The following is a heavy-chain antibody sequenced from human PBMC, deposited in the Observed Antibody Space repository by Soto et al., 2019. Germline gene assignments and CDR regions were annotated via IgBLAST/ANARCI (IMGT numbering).Heavy chain of an antibody. Sequence: EXLSLTCTFSGGXISSYYWIWIRRPPGKGLEWIGYIYYSGSTNYNPSLKSRVTISVDTSKNQFSLKLSSVTASDTAVYYCAQSYGSSSWFEPWGQGTLVNVSS. D-gene: IGHD6-13*01. CDR2: IYYSGST. CDR1: GGXISSYY. CDR3: AQSYGSSSWFEP. V-gene: IGHV4-59*01. J-gene: IGHJ5*02.